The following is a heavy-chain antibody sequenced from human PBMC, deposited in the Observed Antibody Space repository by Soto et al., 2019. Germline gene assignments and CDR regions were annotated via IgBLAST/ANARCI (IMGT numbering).Heavy chain of an antibody. CDR2: ISGSGGSP. D-gene: IGHD2-2*01. CDR1: GFTFSSYW. J-gene: IGHJ4*02. Sequence: GGSLRLSCAASGFTFSSYWMSWVRQAPGKGLEWVSVISGSGGSPSYADSVQGRFSIYRDNFKNTLYLQMNSLRGDDTAMYYCAKARCSTTDCYVPDYWGRGTLVTVSS. V-gene: IGHV3-23*01. CDR3: AKARCSTTDCYVPDY.